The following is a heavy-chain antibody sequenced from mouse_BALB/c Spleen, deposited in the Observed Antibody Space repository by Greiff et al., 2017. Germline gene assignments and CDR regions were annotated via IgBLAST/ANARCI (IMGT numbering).Heavy chain of an antibody. D-gene: IGHD2-12*01. CDR2: IYPCNGAT. CDR3: ARDYSYDGWFAY. J-gene: IGHJ3*01. CDR1: GYSFTGYY. Sequence: EVQLQQSGPELVKPGASVKISCKASGYSFTGYYMHWVKQSHVKSLEWIGRIYPCNGATSYNQNFKVKATLTADKSSSTAYMELHSLTSEDSAVYYCARDYSYDGWFAYWGQGALVTVS. V-gene: IGHV1-31*01.